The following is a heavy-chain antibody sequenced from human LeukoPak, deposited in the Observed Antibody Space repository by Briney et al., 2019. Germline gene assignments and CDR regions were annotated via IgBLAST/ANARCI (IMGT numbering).Heavy chain of an antibody. D-gene: IGHD2-21*02. J-gene: IGHJ4*02. CDR2: INPNSGGT. CDR1: GYTFTVYY. CDR3: ARDGKETADRNTALDY. V-gene: IGHV1-2*06. Sequence: ASVKVYCKGSGYTFTVYYIHWVRQAPGQGLEWMGRINPNSGGTNYAQMFQGRVTMTRDTSISTAYIELSRLSSDDTAVYYCARDGKETADRNTALDYWGQGSLVTVSS.